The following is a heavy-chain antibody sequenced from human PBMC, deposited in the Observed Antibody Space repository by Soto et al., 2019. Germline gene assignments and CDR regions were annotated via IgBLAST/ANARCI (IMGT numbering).Heavy chain of an antibody. CDR1: GGTFSSYA. Sequence: ASVKVSCKASGGTFSSYAISWVRQAPGQGPEWMGGIIPIFGTANYAQKFQGRVTITADESTSTAYMELSSLRSEDTAVYYCASGSYYGSGIYYYYGMDVWGQGTTVTVSS. CDR3: ASGSYYGSGIYYYYGMDV. J-gene: IGHJ6*02. V-gene: IGHV1-69*13. CDR2: IIPIFGTA. D-gene: IGHD3-10*01.